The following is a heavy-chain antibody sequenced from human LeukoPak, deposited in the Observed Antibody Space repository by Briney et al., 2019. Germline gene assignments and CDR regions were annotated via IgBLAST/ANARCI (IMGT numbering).Heavy chain of an antibody. V-gene: IGHV3-74*01. CDR3: VRSLRSADF. Sequence: GGSLRLSCAASGFTFSSYWMHWVRQPPGKGLMWVSQISTDGSQTFYADSVKGRFTISRDNAQNTLFLQMDSLRPEDTAVYYCVRSLRSADFWGQGTLVTVSS. J-gene: IGHJ4*02. CDR2: ISTDGSQT. CDR1: GFTFSSYW.